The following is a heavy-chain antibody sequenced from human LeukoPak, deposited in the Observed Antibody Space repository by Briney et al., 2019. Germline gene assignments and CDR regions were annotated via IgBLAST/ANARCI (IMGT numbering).Heavy chain of an antibody. J-gene: IGHJ4*02. CDR3: IRGTVGAPGNDY. Sequence: PGRSLRLSCAASGFTFSSYWMHWVRQAPGKGLVWVSRIDTDGSFTSYADSVRGRFTISRDNAKNTLYLQMSSLRAEDTAVYYCIRGTVGAPGNDYWGQGTLVTVSS. CDR2: IDTDGSFT. D-gene: IGHD1-26*01. CDR1: GFTFSSYW. V-gene: IGHV3-74*01.